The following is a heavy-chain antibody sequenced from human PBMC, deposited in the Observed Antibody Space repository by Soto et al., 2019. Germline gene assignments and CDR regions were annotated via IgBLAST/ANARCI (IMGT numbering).Heavy chain of an antibody. D-gene: IGHD3-10*01. Sequence: QVQLQESGPGLVKPSQTLSLTCTVSGGSISSGGYYWSWIRQYPGKGLEWIGYIYYSGSTYYNPSLKSRVTISVDTSKKQFSLKLSYVTAADTAVLYCARDEETAGRGMDVWGQGTTVTVSS. J-gene: IGHJ6*02. CDR2: IYYSGST. CDR1: GGSISSGGYY. V-gene: IGHV4-31*03. CDR3: ARDEETAGRGMDV.